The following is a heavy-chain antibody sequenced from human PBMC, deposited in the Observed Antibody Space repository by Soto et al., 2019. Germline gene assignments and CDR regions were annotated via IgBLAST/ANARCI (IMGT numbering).Heavy chain of an antibody. V-gene: IGHV1-18*01. CDR1: GYTFTSYG. CDR3: AKELWFGGLENAFDI. CDR2: ISAYNGNT. Sequence: ASVKVSCKASGYTFTSYGISWVRQAPGQGLERMGWISAYNGNTNYAQKLQGRVTMTTDTSTSAAYMELRSLRSDDTAVYYCAKELWFGGLENAFDIWGQGTMVTVSS. D-gene: IGHD3-10*01. J-gene: IGHJ3*02.